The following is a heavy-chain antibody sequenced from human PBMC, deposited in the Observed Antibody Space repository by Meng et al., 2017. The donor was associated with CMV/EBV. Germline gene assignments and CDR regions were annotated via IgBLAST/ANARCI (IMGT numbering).Heavy chain of an antibody. J-gene: IGHJ4*02. D-gene: IGHD6-19*01. Sequence: SETLSLTCAVFGGSFSSYYWSWIRQPPGKGLEWIGEINHSGSTNHNLSLKSRVTISVDTSKNQFSLKLSSVTAADTAVYYCARGPSSGWYWGWGQGTLVTVSS. CDR2: INHSGST. CDR3: ARGPSSGWYWG. V-gene: IGHV4-34*01. CDR1: GGSFSSYY.